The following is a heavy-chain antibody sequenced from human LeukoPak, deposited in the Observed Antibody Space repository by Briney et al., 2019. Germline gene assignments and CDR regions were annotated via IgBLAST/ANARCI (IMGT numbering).Heavy chain of an antibody. J-gene: IGHJ4*02. CDR3: ARGDGYNFDY. CDR2: IYPGDSDT. V-gene: IGHV5-51*01. Sequence: GESLKISCKGSGYTFDTYWVGWVRQMPGQGLEWMGIIYPGDSDTRYNPSFQGQVTISADKSISTAYLQWSSLKASDTAMYYCARGDGYNFDYWGQGTLVTVSS. CDR1: GYTFDTYW. D-gene: IGHD5-24*01.